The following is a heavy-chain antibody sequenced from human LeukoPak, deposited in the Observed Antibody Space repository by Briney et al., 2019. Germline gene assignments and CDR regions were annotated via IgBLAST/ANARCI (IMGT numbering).Heavy chain of an antibody. Sequence: GGSLRLSCAASGFSFSVYGMHWVRQAPGKGLEWVAVIWNDGSNKYYADSVKGRFTVSRDNSKNTLYLQMNSLRAEDTAVYSCARASGPFDYWGQGTLVTVSS. CDR2: IWNDGSNK. D-gene: IGHD3-10*01. CDR1: GFSFSVYG. CDR3: ARASGPFDY. J-gene: IGHJ4*02. V-gene: IGHV3-33*01.